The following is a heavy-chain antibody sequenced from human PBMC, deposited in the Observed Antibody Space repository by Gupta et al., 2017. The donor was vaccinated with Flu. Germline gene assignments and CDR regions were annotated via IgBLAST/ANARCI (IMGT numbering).Heavy chain of an antibody. D-gene: IGHD5-12*01. J-gene: IGHJ5*02. V-gene: IGHV4-61*02. CDR3: ARGNSDDDWLFDT. CDR1: GCSISSGSYY. CDR2: IHYSGST. Sequence: QVQLQESGPGLGKPSPTLSLTCTVSGCSISSGSYYCSWIRQPAGKGLKGSGHIHYSGSTKYNPSSKSRVTISVDTSKNQFSLKLSSVTAADAAVYYCARGNSDDDWLFDTWGQGTLVTVS.